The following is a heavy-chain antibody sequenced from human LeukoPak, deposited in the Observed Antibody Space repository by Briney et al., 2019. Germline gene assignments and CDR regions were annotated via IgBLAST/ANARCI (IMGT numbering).Heavy chain of an antibody. CDR3: AREREYCSGGSCIDFDY. CDR2: ISGSGGST. J-gene: IGHJ4*02. V-gene: IGHV3-23*01. CDR1: GFTFSSYA. D-gene: IGHD2-15*01. Sequence: GGSLRLSCAASGFTFSSYAMSWVRQAPGKGLDWVSTISGSGGSTFYADSVKGRFTISRDNSKNTLYLQMNSLRAEDTAVYYCAREREYCSGGSCIDFDYWGQGTLVTVSS.